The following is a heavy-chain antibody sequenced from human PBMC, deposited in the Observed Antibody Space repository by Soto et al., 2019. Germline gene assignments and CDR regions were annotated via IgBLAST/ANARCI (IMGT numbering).Heavy chain of an antibody. J-gene: IGHJ6*02. CDR1: GFTFRRYS. CDR2: ISSSSSNI. Sequence: ESGGGLVQPGGSLRLSCADSGFTFRRYSMNWVRQAPGKGLEWVSYISSSSSNIYYADSVRGRFTISRDNAKNSLYLQMNSLRAGDTAVYYCARGVPGTYAVDVWGQGTTVTVSS. V-gene: IGHV3-48*01. CDR3: ARGVPGTYAVDV. D-gene: IGHD1-26*01.